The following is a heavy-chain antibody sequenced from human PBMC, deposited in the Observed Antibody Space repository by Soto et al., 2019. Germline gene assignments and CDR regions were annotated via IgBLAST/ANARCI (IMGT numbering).Heavy chain of an antibody. Sequence: GESLKISCKGSGYSFTSHWIGWVRQMPGKGLEWMGIIYPGDSDTRYSPSFQGQVTISADKSISTAYLQWSSLKASDTAMYYCATSGSNYDYYYGMDVWGQGTTVTVSS. CDR1: GYSFTSHW. V-gene: IGHV5-51*01. CDR3: ATSGSNYDYYYGMDV. D-gene: IGHD4-4*01. CDR2: IYPGDSDT. J-gene: IGHJ6*02.